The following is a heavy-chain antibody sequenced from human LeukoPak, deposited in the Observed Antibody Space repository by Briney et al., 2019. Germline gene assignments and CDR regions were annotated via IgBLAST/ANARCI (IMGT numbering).Heavy chain of an antibody. CDR1: GYSISSGYY. Sequence: SETLSLTCTVSGYSISSGYYWGWIRQPPGKGLEWIGSIYHSGSTYYNPSLKSRVTISVDTSENQFSLKLTSVTAADTAVYYCARVSVHGYSDYWGQGTLVTVSS. J-gene: IGHJ4*02. V-gene: IGHV4-38-2*02. CDR3: ARVSVHGYSDY. CDR2: IYHSGST. D-gene: IGHD2-8*01.